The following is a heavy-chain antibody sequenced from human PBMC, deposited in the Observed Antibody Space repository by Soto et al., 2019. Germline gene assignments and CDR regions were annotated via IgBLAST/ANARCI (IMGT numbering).Heavy chain of an antibody. V-gene: IGHV4-59*01. CDR3: ARVLFGYCSSTSCYGFDL. J-gene: IGHJ4*02. Sequence: SETLSLTCTVSGDSISSYYWSWIRQPPGKGLEWIGYISYGGGTNYNPSLKSRVTMSLDSSKNQFSLKLSSVTAADSALYYCARVLFGYCSSTSCYGFDLWGQGTLVTVSS. CDR1: GDSISSYY. D-gene: IGHD2-2*03. CDR2: ISYGGGT.